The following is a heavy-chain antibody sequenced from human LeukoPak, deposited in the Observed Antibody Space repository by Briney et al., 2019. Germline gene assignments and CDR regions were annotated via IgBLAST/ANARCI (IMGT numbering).Heavy chain of an antibody. J-gene: IGHJ4*02. CDR3: AKKGVTTSPGNFFDY. CDR1: GFSFRTYS. CDR2: ITPGSVST. V-gene: IGHV3-23*01. Sequence: PGGSLRLSCVASGFSFRTYSMSWVRQAPGKGLEWVSTITPGSVSTFYADSVKGRFTISRDDSMNTFFLQMSSLRAEDTAVYYCAKKGVTTSPGNFFDYWGQGTLVTVSS. D-gene: IGHD2-21*02.